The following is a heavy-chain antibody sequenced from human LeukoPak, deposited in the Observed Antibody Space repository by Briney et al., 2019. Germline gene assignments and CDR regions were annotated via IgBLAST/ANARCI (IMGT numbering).Heavy chain of an antibody. Sequence: PSETLSLTCTVSCGSISSYYWSWIRQPAGKGLEWIGRIYTSGSTNYNPSLKSRVTMSVDTSKNQFSLKLSSVTAADTAVYYCARGANYYGSGSYYKGQKYYFDYWGQGTLVTVSS. J-gene: IGHJ4*02. CDR1: CGSISSYY. D-gene: IGHD3-10*01. CDR2: IYTSGST. V-gene: IGHV4-4*07. CDR3: ARGANYYGSGSYYKGQKYYFDY.